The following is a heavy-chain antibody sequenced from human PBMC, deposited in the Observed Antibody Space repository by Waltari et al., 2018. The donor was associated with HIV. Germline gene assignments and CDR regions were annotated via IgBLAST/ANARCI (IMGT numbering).Heavy chain of an antibody. D-gene: IGHD1-26*01. J-gene: IGHJ6*02. Sequence: QVQLQESGPGLVKPSETLSLTCTVSGGSISSYYWSWIRQPPGKGLEWIGYIYYSGSTNYNPSLKSRVTISVDTSKNQFSLKLSSVTAADTAVYYCARGLGTYYYYYGMDVWGQGTTVTVSS. CDR3: ARGLGTYYYYYGMDV. V-gene: IGHV4-59*01. CDR1: GGSISSYY. CDR2: IYYSGST.